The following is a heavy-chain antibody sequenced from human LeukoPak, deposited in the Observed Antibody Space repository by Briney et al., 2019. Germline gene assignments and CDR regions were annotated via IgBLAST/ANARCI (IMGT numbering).Heavy chain of an antibody. CDR1: GFTFSSYA. J-gene: IGHJ4*02. CDR2: ISGSGGST. Sequence: PGGSLRLSCAASGFTFSSYATSWVRQAPGKGLEWVSAISGSGGSTYYADSVKGRFTISRDNSKNTLYLQMNSLRAEDTAVYYCARTDSEDIVVVVAATFFYWGQGTLVTVPS. V-gene: IGHV3-23*01. D-gene: IGHD2-15*01. CDR3: ARTDSEDIVVVVAATFFY.